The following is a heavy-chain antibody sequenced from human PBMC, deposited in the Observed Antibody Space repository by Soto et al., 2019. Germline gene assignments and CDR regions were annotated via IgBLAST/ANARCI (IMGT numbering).Heavy chain of an antibody. D-gene: IGHD6-13*01. V-gene: IGHV3-23*01. Sequence: GALRLSCAASGFTFSTYAMSWVRQAPGQGLEWVSAISGSGGSTYYADSVKGRFTISRDNSKNTLYLQMSSLRAEDTAVYYSAKGLRTAAAGTNYYYYYGMDVWGQGTTVTVSS. CDR3: AKGLRTAAAGTNYYYYYGMDV. CDR2: ISGSGGST. J-gene: IGHJ6*02. CDR1: GFTFSTYA.